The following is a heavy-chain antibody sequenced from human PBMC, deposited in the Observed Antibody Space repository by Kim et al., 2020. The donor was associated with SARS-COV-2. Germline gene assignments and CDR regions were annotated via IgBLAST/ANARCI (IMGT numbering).Heavy chain of an antibody. D-gene: IGHD6-13*01. CDR2: IYYSGST. J-gene: IGHJ4*02. CDR3: ARSPSSRIAAAGIDY. Sequence: SETMSLTCTVSGGSISSGGYYWSWIRQHPGKGLEWIGYIYYSGSTYYNPSLKSRVTISVDTSKNQFSLKLSSVTAADTAVYYCARSPSSRIAAAGIDYWGQGTLVTISS. CDR1: GGSISSGGYY. V-gene: IGHV4-31*03.